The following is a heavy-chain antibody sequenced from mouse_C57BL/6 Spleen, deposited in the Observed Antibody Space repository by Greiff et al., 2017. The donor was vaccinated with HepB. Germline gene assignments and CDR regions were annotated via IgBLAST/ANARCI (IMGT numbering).Heavy chain of an antibody. CDR1: GFTFSDFY. Sequence: EVKVVESEGGLVQPGSSMKLSCTASGFTFSDFYMAWVRQVPEKGLEWVANINYDGSSTYYLDSLKSRFIISRDNAKNILYLQMSSLKSEDTATYYCARLFYAMDYWGQGTSVTVSS. CDR2: INYDGSST. V-gene: IGHV5-16*01. J-gene: IGHJ4*01. CDR3: ARLFYAMDY.